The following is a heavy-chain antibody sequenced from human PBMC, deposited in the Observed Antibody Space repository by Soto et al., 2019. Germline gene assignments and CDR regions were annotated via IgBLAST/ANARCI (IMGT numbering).Heavy chain of an antibody. J-gene: IGHJ6*02. Sequence: SVKVSCKASGFTFKKSIVQWVRQARGQRLEWIGWIVVDSGKTKYAQVLQERVAITRDLSTSTAHMELSSLRSEDTAVYYCAARYCGGGSCYSNEDAIDVWGQGTRVTVSS. CDR3: AARYCGGGSCYSNEDAIDV. D-gene: IGHD2-15*01. CDR2: IVVDSGKT. V-gene: IGHV1-58*01. CDR1: GFTFKKSI.